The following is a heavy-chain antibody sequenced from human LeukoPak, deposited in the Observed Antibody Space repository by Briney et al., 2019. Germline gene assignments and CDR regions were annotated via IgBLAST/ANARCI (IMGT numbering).Heavy chain of an antibody. D-gene: IGHD3-3*01. CDR3: ARRGDFWSGYAYYYGMDV. J-gene: IGHJ6*02. Sequence: ASVKVSCKASGYTFTNYDFNWVRQATGQGLEWMGWMNPNSGNTGYAQKFQGRVTMTRNTSISTAYMELSSLRSEDTAVYYRARRGDFWSGYAYYYGMDVWGQGTTVTVSS. V-gene: IGHV1-8*01. CDR1: GYTFTNYD. CDR2: MNPNSGNT.